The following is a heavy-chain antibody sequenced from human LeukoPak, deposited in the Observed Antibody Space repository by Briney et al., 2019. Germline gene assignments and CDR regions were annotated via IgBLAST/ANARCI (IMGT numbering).Heavy chain of an antibody. CDR3: ARVSSSSWYIDY. Sequence: PSVKLSCKASGGTFSSYAISWVRQAPGQGLEWMGGIIPIFGTANYAQKFQGRVTITTDESTSTAYMELSSLRSEDTAVYYCARVSSSSWYIDYWGQGTLVTVSS. CDR1: GGTFSSYA. J-gene: IGHJ4*02. D-gene: IGHD6-13*01. V-gene: IGHV1-69*05. CDR2: IIPIFGTA.